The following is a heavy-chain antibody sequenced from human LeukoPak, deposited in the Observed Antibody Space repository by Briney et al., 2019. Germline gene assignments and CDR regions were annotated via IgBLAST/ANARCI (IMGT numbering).Heavy chain of an antibody. J-gene: IGHJ4*02. Sequence: SETLSLTCTVSGGSISSSSYYWGWIRQPPGKGLEWIGSIYYSGSTYYNPSLKSRVTISVDTSKNQFSLKLSSVTAADTAVYYCARRTVGYYDSSGYYRLGVYYFDYWGQGTLVTVSS. CDR3: ARRTVGYYDSSGYYRLGVYYFDY. CDR2: IYYSGST. CDR1: GGSISSSSYY. D-gene: IGHD3-22*01. V-gene: IGHV4-39*01.